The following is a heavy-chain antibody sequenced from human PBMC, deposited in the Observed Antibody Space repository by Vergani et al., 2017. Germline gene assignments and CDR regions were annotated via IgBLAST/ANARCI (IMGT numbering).Heavy chain of an antibody. D-gene: IGHD6-13*01. J-gene: IGHJ6*02. Sequence: QVQLVQSGAEVKKPGSSVKVSCKASGGTFSSYAISWVRQAPGQGLEWVGGIIPIFGTANYAQKFQGSVTITADESTSTAYMELSSLRSEDTAVYYCARATAAAGRDYYYGMDVWGQGTTVTVSS. CDR1: GGTFSSYA. CDR2: IIPIFGTA. CDR3: ARATAAAGRDYYYGMDV. V-gene: IGHV1-69*01.